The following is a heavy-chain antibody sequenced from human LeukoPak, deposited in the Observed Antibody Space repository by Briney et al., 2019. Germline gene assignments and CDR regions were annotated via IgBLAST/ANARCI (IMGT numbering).Heavy chain of an antibody. J-gene: IGHJ4*02. CDR3: ARADGAVAGGFDY. CDR1: GGTFSSYA. V-gene: IGHV1-69*13. D-gene: IGHD6-19*01. CDR2: IIPIFGTA. Sequence: GASVKVSCKSSGGTFSSYAISWVRQAPGQGLEWMGGIIPIFGTANYAQKFQGRVTITADESTSTAYMELSSLRSEDTAVYYCARADGAVAGGFDYWGQGTLVTVSS.